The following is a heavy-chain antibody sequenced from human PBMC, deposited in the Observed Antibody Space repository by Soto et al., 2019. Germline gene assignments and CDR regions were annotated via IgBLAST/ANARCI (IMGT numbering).Heavy chain of an antibody. CDR1: GYTFTSYA. CDR2: INAGNGNT. J-gene: IGHJ4*02. D-gene: IGHD5-12*01. Sequence: ASVKVSCKASGYTFTSYAMHWVRQAPGQRLEWMGWINAGNGNTKYSQKFQGRVTITRDTSASTAYMELSSLRSEDTAVYYCARSGDRYSGYDFTDYWGQGTLVTVSS. CDR3: ARSGDRYSGYDFTDY. V-gene: IGHV1-3*01.